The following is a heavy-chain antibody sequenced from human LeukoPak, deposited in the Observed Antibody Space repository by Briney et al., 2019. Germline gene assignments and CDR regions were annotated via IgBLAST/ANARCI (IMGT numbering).Heavy chain of an antibody. J-gene: IGHJ4*02. CDR3: ARGKYESSGYYIDNYYFDY. V-gene: IGHV3-20*04. D-gene: IGHD3-22*01. Sequence: GGSLRLSCAASGLTFDDYGMTWVRQAPGKGLEWVSDINWNGGSIGYADSVKGRFTVSRDNAKNSLYLQMNSLRAEDTALYYCARGKYESSGYYIDNYYFDYWGQGTLVTVSS. CDR1: GLTFDDYG. CDR2: INWNGGSI.